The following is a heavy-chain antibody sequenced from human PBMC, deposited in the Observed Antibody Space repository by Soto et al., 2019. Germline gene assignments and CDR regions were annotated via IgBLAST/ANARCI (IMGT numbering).Heavy chain of an antibody. CDR1: GFTFSSYE. CDR3: ARRSAASWSYRHFDY. CDR2: ISSGGSTI. Sequence: EVQLVESGGDLVQPGGSLRLSCAASGFTFSSYEMNWVRQAPGKGLEWVSYISSGGSTIYYSDSVKGRFTISRDNAKNSLYLQMSSLRAEDTAVYYCARRSAASWSYRHFDYWGQGTLVTVSS. J-gene: IGHJ4*02. V-gene: IGHV3-48*03. D-gene: IGHD1-26*01.